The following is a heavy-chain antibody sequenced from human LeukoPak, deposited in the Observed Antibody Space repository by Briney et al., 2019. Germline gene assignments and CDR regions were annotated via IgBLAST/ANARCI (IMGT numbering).Heavy chain of an antibody. V-gene: IGHV1-46*03. Sequence: ASVKVSCEASGYTFTSYDMHWVRQAPGQGLEWMGIINRSGGSTSYAETLQGRVTMTRDKAKSTVYMEMSSLRSEDTAVYYCARGPFLRFLGWFPKDKWFDPWGPGNPGHRLL. J-gene: IGHJ5*02. CDR2: INRSGGST. D-gene: IGHD3-3*01. CDR3: ARGPFLRFLGWFPKDKWFDP. CDR1: GYTFTSYD.